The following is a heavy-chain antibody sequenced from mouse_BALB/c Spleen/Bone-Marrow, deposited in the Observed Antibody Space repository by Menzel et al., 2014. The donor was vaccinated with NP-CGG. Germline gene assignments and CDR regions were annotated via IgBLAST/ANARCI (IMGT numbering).Heavy chain of an antibody. Sequence: QVQLQQSGPELVKPGASVKLSCKASGYTFTSYWMHWVKQRPGQGLEWIGEINPSNGRTNYNEKFKSKATLTVDKSSSTAYMQLSSLTSEDSAVYYCARPYYGPYFDYWGQGTTLTVSS. CDR1: GYTFTSYW. CDR3: ARPYYGPYFDY. D-gene: IGHD1-2*01. CDR2: INPSNGRT. V-gene: IGHV1S81*02. J-gene: IGHJ2*01.